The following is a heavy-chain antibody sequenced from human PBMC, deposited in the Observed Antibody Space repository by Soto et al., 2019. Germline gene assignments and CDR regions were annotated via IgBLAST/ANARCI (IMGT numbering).Heavy chain of an antibody. J-gene: IGHJ4*02. Sequence: QVQLQQWGAGLLKPSETLSLTCAVYGGSFSDYYWSWVRQPLGKGIEWIRELNHSGSTHYNPSLKNRVTISVDTSKNQFSLKLNSVTAAATAVYYCERVDFNGSQWGLGTLVTVSS. V-gene: IGHV4-34*01. CDR3: ERVDFNGSQ. CDR2: LNHSGST. CDR1: GGSFSDYY.